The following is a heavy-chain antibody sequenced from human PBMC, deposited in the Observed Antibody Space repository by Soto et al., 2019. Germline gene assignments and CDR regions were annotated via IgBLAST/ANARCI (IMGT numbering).Heavy chain of an antibody. CDR2: IYYSGST. Sequence: SETLSLTCTVSGGSISSGGYYWSWIRQHPGKGLEWIGYIYYSGSTYYNPSLKSRVTISVDTSKNQFSLKLSSVTAADTAVYYCARGSGSYYNVWGQGTMVTVYS. CDR1: GGSISSGGYY. D-gene: IGHD3-10*01. V-gene: IGHV4-31*03. CDR3: ARGSGSYYNV. J-gene: IGHJ4*02.